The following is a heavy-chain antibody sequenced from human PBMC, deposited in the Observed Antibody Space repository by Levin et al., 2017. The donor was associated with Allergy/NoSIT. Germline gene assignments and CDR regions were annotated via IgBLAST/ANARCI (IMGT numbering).Heavy chain of an antibody. Sequence: GESLKISCKASGYIFTNYWIAWVRQMPGKGLEWMGVIYPGDSQTKYSPSFQGQVTTSADKSISTAYLQWSSLKAPDTATYYCAGRNGPSGYEYYGMDVWGQGTTVTVS. CDR1: GYIFTNYW. V-gene: IGHV5-51*01. D-gene: IGHD2-8*01. J-gene: IGHJ6*02. CDR2: IYPGDSQT. CDR3: AGRNGPSGYEYYGMDV.